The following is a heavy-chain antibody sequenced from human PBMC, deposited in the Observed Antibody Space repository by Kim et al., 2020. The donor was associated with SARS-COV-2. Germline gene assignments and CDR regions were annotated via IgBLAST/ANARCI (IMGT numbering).Heavy chain of an antibody. D-gene: IGHD3-3*01. CDR2: IYPGDSDT. CDR3: ARRRYDFWSGLGLGTGGDYGMDV. CDR1: GYSFTSYW. J-gene: IGHJ6*02. V-gene: IGHV5-51*01. Sequence: GESLKISCKGSGYSFTSYWIGWVRQMPGKGLEWMGIIYPGDSDTRYSPSFQGQVTISADKSISTAYLQWSSLKASDTAMYYCARRRYDFWSGLGLGTGGDYGMDVWGQGTTVTVSS.